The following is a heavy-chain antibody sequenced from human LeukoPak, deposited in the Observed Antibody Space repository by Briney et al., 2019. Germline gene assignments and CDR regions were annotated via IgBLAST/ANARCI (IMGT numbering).Heavy chain of an antibody. CDR1: GFIFGDCA. CDR3: TKHDCASDCSMFDY. Sequence: GGSLRLSCTASGFIFGDCAMSWFRQAPGKGLEWVGLIRSKGYGGTTEYAASVKGRITISRDDSKRIAYLQMNSLKTEDTAVYYCTKHDCASDCSMFDYWGQGTPVTVSS. CDR2: IRSKGYGGTT. V-gene: IGHV3-49*03. D-gene: IGHD2-21*02. J-gene: IGHJ4*02.